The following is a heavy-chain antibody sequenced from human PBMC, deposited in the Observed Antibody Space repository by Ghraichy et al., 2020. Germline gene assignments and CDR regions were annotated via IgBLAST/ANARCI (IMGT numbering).Heavy chain of an antibody. CDR3: ARDLEVVPATPIDY. V-gene: IGHV1-18*01. Sequence: ASVKVSCKASGYTFTSYGISWVRQAPGQGLEWMGCINGYNGHTNYAQNVQGRVTMTTDTSTSTAYMELRSLRSDDTAVYYCARDLEVVPATPIDYWGQGTLVTVSS. CDR2: INGYNGHT. D-gene: IGHD2-15*01. J-gene: IGHJ4*02. CDR1: GYTFTSYG.